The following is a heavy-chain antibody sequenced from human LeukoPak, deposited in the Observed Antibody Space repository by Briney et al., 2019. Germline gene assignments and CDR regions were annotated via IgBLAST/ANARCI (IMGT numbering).Heavy chain of an antibody. CDR3: AKKYGQIPSFDY. J-gene: IGHJ4*02. V-gene: IGHV3-23*01. Sequence: PGGSLRLSCAASGFTFSNAWMSWVRQAPGKGPEWVSGITGSGGSTDSADSVKGRFTISRDNSKNTLYLQMNSLRVEDTAVYYCAKKYGQIPSFDYWGQGTLVTVSS. D-gene: IGHD2-2*01. CDR2: ITGSGGST. CDR1: GFTFSNAW.